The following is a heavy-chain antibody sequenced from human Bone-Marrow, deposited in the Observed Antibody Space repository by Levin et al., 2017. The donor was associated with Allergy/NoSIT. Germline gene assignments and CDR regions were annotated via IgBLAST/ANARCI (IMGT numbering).Heavy chain of an antibody. CDR1: GYTFIAYY. J-gene: IGHJ4*02. V-gene: IGHV1-2*02. CDR3: ARTSDFDY. Sequence: GESLKISCKTSGYTFIAYYMHWVRQAPGQGLEWMGWINPNTGGTKYAQKFQGRVTMTRDTSISTAYMDLSRLRSDDTAVYYCARTSDFDYWGQGTLVTVSS. CDR2: INPNTGGT.